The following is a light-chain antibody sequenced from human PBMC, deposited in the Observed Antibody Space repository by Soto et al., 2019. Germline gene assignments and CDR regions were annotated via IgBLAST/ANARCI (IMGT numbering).Light chain of an antibody. CDR1: QSVNSRY. CDR3: QQYGSSPRT. J-gene: IGKJ1*01. Sequence: EIVLTQSPGTLSLSPGERATLSCRASQSVNSRYLAWYRQKPGQAPRLLIYCASTRATGIPDRFSGSGSGTDFTLTISRLEPEDFAVYYCQQYGSSPRTFGKGTKVEIK. V-gene: IGKV3-20*01. CDR2: CAS.